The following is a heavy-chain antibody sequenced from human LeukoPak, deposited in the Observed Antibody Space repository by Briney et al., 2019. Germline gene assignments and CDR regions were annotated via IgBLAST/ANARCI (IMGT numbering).Heavy chain of an antibody. V-gene: IGHV4-38-2*02. CDR1: GYSISGGYY. D-gene: IGHD6-13*01. Sequence: PSETLSLTCTVSGYSISGGYYWGWIRQPPGKGLEWIGSIYHSGSTYYNPSLKSRVTISVDTSKNQFSLKLSSVTAADTAVYYCASFSSSWDTDYWGQGTLVTVSS. CDR3: ASFSSSWDTDY. J-gene: IGHJ4*02. CDR2: IYHSGST.